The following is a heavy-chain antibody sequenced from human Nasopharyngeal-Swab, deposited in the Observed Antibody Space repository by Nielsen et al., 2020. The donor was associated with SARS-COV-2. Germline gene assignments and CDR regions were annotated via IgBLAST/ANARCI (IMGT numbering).Heavy chain of an antibody. CDR2: ISGSGDTT. Sequence: GGSLTLSCAASGFTFSSYAMSWVRRAPGKGLEWVSIISGSGDTTYYADSVNDRFTISRDNSKNTLYLQMNSLRVEDTAVYYCAKAPYLRGLDVWGQGTTVTVSS. CDR3: AKAPYLRGLDV. CDR1: GFTFSSYA. D-gene: IGHD2-21*01. V-gene: IGHV3-23*01. J-gene: IGHJ6*02.